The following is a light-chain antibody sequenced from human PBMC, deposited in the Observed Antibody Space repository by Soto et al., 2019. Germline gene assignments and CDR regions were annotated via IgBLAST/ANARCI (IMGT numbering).Light chain of an antibody. CDR2: AAS. CDR3: QQSYGTPLT. Sequence: DIQRTQSPSSLSASVGDRVTITCRASQSISSYLNWYQQKPGKAPKLLIYAASSLQSGVPSRFSGSGSGTDFTLTINSLQPEDFAIYYCQQSYGTPLTFGQGTKVEIK. J-gene: IGKJ1*01. CDR1: QSISSY. V-gene: IGKV1-39*01.